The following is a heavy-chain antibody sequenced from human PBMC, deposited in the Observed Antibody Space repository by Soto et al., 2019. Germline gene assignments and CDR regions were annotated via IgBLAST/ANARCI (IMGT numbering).Heavy chain of an antibody. CDR2: TRPNNGNT. V-gene: IGHV1-18*01. Sequence: QIQLVQSGAEVKKPGASVKVSCKASGYTFSIYGINWVRQAPGQGLEWMGWTRPNNGNTKYAQNLQGRVTMTTDTSTSTAYMELRSLRPDDTAVYYCVRDLDGSGSYYTGYWGQGTLVTVSS. J-gene: IGHJ4*02. CDR1: GYTFSIYG. D-gene: IGHD3-10*01. CDR3: VRDLDGSGSYYTGY.